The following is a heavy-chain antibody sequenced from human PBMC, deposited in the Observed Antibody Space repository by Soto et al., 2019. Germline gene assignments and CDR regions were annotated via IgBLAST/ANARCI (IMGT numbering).Heavy chain of an antibody. D-gene: IGHD3-3*01. CDR2: INPNSGGT. J-gene: IGHJ6*02. CDR3: ARDNYDFWSGYRQNYGMDV. V-gene: IGHV1-2*02. Sequence: CKASGYTFTGYYMHWVRQAPGQGLEWMGWINPNSGGTNYAQKFQGRVTMTRDTSISTAYMELSRLRSDDTAVYYCARDNYDFWSGYRQNYGMDVWGQGTTVTVSS. CDR1: GYTFTGYY.